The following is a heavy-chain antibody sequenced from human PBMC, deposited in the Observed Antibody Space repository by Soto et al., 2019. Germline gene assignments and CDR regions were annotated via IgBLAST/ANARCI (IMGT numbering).Heavy chain of an antibody. CDR2: ISGSGGST. V-gene: IGHV3-23*01. D-gene: IGHD2-15*01. Sequence: AISGSGGSTYYADSVKGRFTISRDNSKNTLYLQMNSLRAEDTAVYYCAKLSDLLNDYWGQGTLVTVSS. J-gene: IGHJ4*02. CDR3: AKLSDLLNDY.